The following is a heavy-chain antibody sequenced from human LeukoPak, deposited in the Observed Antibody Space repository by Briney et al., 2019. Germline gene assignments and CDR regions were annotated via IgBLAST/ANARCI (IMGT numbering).Heavy chain of an antibody. D-gene: IGHD3-22*01. J-gene: IGHJ4*02. CDR1: GGTFSSYA. Sequence: ASVKVSCKASGGTFSSYAISWVRQAPGQGLEWMGRIIPIFGIANYAQKFQGRVTITADKSTSTAYMELSSLRSEDTAVYYCASDSSGSQPQVDYWGQGTLVTVSS. CDR3: ASDSSGSQPQVDY. V-gene: IGHV1-69*04. CDR2: IIPIFGIA.